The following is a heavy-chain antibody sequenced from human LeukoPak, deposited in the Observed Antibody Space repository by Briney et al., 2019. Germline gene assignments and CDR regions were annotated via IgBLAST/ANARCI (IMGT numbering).Heavy chain of an antibody. J-gene: IGHJ3*01. CDR1: GFSFRRYA. CDR3: AKEEMPHAFDL. CDR2: ISGPGPST. Sequence: GGSLRLSCAASGFSFRRYAMNWGRQAHGRGLEWVAVISGPGPSTVYADSVKGRFTISRDNSKNTLFLQLDSLRVEDTAIYYCAKEEMPHAFDLWGQGTMVTVSS. D-gene: IGHD5-24*01. V-gene: IGHV3-23*01.